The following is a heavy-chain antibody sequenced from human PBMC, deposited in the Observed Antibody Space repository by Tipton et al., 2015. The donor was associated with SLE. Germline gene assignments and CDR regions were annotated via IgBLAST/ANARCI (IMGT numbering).Heavy chain of an antibody. CDR2: MHYSGST. CDR1: GGSFSGYY. J-gene: IGHJ2*01. D-gene: IGHD5-24*01. Sequence: TLSLTCTVFGGSFSGYYWGWIRQPPGKGLEWIASMHYSGSTYFNPSLKSRVSISVDTSMNQFSLKLNSVTAADAAIYYCARQMAGGDHGSWYFDLWGRGTLVTVSS. CDR3: ARQMAGGDHGSWYFDL. V-gene: IGHV4-39*07.